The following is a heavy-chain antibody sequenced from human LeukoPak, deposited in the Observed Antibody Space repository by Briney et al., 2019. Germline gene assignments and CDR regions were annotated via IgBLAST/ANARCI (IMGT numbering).Heavy chain of an antibody. CDR2: INPNSGGT. D-gene: IGHD6-6*01. V-gene: IGHV1-2*02. Sequence: ASVKVSCKASGYTFTGYYMHWVRQAPGQGLEWMGWINPNSGGTNYAQKFQGRVTMTRDTSISTAYMELSRLRSDDTAVYYCARELGQLGVERYFDYWGQGTLVTVSS. J-gene: IGHJ4*02. CDR1: GYTFTGYY. CDR3: ARELGQLGVERYFDY.